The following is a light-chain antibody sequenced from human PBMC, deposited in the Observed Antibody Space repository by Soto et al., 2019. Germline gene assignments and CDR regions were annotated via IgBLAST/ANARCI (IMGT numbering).Light chain of an antibody. Sequence: EIVMTQSPATLSVSPGERATLSCRASQSVGSNLVWYQHKPGQAPRFLIFIASTKATGIPARFSGSGSGTDFSLTISRLVHEDYAVFYCQQYKNSLSISFGQGTRLEIK. CDR2: IAS. J-gene: IGKJ5*01. CDR3: QQYKNSLSIS. V-gene: IGKV3-15*01. CDR1: QSVGSN.